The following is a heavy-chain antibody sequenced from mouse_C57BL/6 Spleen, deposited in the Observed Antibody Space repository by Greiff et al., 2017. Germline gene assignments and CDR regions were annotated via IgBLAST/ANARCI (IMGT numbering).Heavy chain of an antibody. CDR3: ARDGGYFDY. Sequence: EVKLMESGGGLVKPGGSLKLSCAASGFTFSSYAMSWVRQTPEKRLEWVATISDGGSYTYYPDNVKGRFTISRDNAKNNLYLQMSHLQSEDTAMYYCARDGGYFDYWGQGTTLTVSS. J-gene: IGHJ2*01. CDR1: GFTFSSYA. CDR2: ISDGGSYT. V-gene: IGHV5-4*01.